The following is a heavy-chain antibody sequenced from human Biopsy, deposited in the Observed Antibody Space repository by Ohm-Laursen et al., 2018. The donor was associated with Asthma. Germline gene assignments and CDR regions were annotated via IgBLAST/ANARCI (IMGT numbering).Heavy chain of an antibody. CDR1: GFTFSSYG. Sequence: SLRLSCTASGFTFSSYGIHWVRQAPGKGLEWVGVISKDASTQDYADSVKGRSTMARDNSKNTLDLQMNSLREEDTAVYYCVRDGTDDAFDIWGQGTVVSVSS. V-gene: IGHV3-30*06. CDR3: VRDGTDDAFDI. D-gene: IGHD1-1*01. CDR2: ISKDASTQ. J-gene: IGHJ3*02.